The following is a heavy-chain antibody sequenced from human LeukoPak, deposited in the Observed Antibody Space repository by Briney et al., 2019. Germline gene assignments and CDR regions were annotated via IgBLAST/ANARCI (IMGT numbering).Heavy chain of an antibody. CDR3: ARDEYYYDSSGPYGGYFDY. CDR2: IIPIFGTA. D-gene: IGHD3-22*01. V-gene: IGHV1-69*13. CDR1: GGTFSSYA. Sequence: SVKVSCKASGGTFSSYAISWVRQAPGPGIEWMGGIIPIFGTANYAQKFQGRVTITADESTSTAYMELSSLRSEDTAVYYCARDEYYYDSSGPYGGYFDYWGQGTLVTVSS. J-gene: IGHJ4*02.